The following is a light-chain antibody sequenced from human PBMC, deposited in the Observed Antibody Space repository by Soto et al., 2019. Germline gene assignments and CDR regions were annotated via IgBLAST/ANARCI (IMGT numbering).Light chain of an antibody. V-gene: IGLV4-69*01. J-gene: IGLJ1*01. Sequence: QAVVTQSPSASASLGASVKLTCTLSSGHSSYAIAWHQQQPEKGPRYLMKVNSDGSHNKGDGIPDRFSGSSSGAERYLTISSLQSEDEADYYCQTWGTGTDVFGTGTKLTVL. CDR3: QTWGTGTDV. CDR1: SGHSSYA. CDR2: VNSDGSH.